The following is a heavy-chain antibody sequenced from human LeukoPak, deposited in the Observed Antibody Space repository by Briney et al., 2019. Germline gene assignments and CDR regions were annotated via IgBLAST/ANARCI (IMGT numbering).Heavy chain of an antibody. CDR1: GYTFTSYG. D-gene: IGHD3-10*01. CDR3: ARDRLLWFGESEYGMDV. Sequence: ASVKVSCKASGYTFTSYGISWVRQAPGQGLEWMGWISAYNGNTNYAQKLQGRVNMTTDTSTSTAYMELRSLRSDDTAVYYCARDRLLWFGESEYGMDVWGQGTTVTVSS. V-gene: IGHV1-18*01. J-gene: IGHJ6*02. CDR2: ISAYNGNT.